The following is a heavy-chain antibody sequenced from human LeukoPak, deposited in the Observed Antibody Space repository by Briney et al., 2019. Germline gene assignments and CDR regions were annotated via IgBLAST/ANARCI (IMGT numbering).Heavy chain of an antibody. CDR2: MNPNSGNT. J-gene: IGHJ3*02. D-gene: IGHD4-17*01. CDR3: ARVLTVTTYDAFDI. Sequence: GASVKVSCKASGYTFTSYDINWVRQATGQGLEWMGWMNPNSGNTGYAQKFQGRVTITTDESTSTAYMELSSLRSEDTAVYYCARVLTVTTYDAFDIWGQGTMVTVSS. V-gene: IGHV1-8*03. CDR1: GYTFTSYD.